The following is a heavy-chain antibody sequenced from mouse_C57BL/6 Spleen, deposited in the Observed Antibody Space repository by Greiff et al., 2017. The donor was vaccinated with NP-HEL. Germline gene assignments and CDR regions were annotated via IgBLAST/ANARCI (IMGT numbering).Heavy chain of an antibody. CDR2: IDPSDSYT. Sequence: QVHVKQPGAELVRPGTSVKLSCKASGYTFTSYWMHWVKQRPGQGLEWIGVIDPSDSYTNYNQKFKGKATLTVDTSSSTAYMQLSSLTSEDSAVYYCARSWDAGNYWGQGTTLTVSS. J-gene: IGHJ2*01. CDR1: GYTFTSYW. V-gene: IGHV1-59*01. D-gene: IGHD4-1*01. CDR3: ARSWDAGNY.